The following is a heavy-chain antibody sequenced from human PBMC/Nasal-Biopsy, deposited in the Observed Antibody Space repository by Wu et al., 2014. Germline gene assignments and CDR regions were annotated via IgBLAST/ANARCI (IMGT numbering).Heavy chain of an antibody. CDR3: ARQGGTGYDSDFPGIVAAGVSWFDP. Sequence: TLSLTCTVSGDSLRRSSYHWAWIRQPPGKGLEWIGTIYYTGTAYYKTSLKSRVTMSIDSSKSQFSLKLTSVTAGDTAVYYCARQGGTGYDSDFPGIVAAGVSWFDPWGQGAWSPSXQ. D-gene: IGHD5-12*01. CDR2: IYYTGTA. V-gene: IGHV4-39*01. CDR1: GDSLRRSSYH. J-gene: IGHJ5*02.